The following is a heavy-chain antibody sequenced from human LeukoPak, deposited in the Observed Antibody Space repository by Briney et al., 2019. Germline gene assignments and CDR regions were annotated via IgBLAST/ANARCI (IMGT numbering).Heavy chain of an antibody. CDR1: GFTFSSYG. V-gene: IGHV3-23*01. Sequence: GGSLRLSCAASGFTFSSYGMSWVRRAPGKGLEWVSAISGSGGSTYYADSVKGRFTISRDNSKNTLYLQMNSLRAEDTAVYYCAKDLLMGYYFDYWGQGTLVTVSS. J-gene: IGHJ4*02. D-gene: IGHD3-10*01. CDR2: ISGSGGST. CDR3: AKDLLMGYYFDY.